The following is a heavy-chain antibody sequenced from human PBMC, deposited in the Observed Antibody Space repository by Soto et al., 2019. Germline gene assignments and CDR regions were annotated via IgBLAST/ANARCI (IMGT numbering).Heavy chain of an antibody. V-gene: IGHV4-59*01. Sequence: PSETLSLTCTVSGGSISSYYWSWIRQPPGKGLEWIGYIYYSGSTNYNPSLKSRVTISVDTSKNQLSLKLSSVTAADTAVYYCARSGSSGYYLDYSGQGTLVTVSS. CDR3: ARSGSSGYYLDY. CDR1: GGSISSYY. CDR2: IYYSGST. J-gene: IGHJ4*02. D-gene: IGHD3-22*01.